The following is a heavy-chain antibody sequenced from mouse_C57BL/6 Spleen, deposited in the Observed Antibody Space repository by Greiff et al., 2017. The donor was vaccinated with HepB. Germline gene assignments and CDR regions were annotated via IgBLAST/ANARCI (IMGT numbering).Heavy chain of an antibody. J-gene: IGHJ3*01. Sequence: EVQVVESGGGLVKPGGSLKLSCAASGFTFSSYAMSWVRQTPEKRLEWVATISDGGSYTYYPDNVKGRFTISRDNAKNNLYLQMSHLKSEDTAMYYCAREGSNYVFAYWGQGTLVTVSA. V-gene: IGHV5-4*01. CDR2: ISDGGSYT. CDR3: AREGSNYVFAY. D-gene: IGHD2-5*01. CDR1: GFTFSSYA.